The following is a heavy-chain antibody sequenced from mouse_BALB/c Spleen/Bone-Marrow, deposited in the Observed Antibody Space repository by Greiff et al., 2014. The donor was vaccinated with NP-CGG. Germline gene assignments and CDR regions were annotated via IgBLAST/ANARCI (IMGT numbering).Heavy chain of an antibody. CDR3: ARLGIRSFDY. V-gene: IGHV1-9*01. CDR1: GYRFNSYW. J-gene: IGHJ2*01. Sequence: QVHVKQSGADLMKPGASVKISCKATGYRFNSYWIEWVKQRPGHGLEWIGEFLPGSGSTNFNEKFKGKATFTAYTSSNTAYMQISSLTSEDSAVYYCARLGIRSFDYWGQGTTLTVSS. CDR2: FLPGSGST. D-gene: IGHD3-1*01.